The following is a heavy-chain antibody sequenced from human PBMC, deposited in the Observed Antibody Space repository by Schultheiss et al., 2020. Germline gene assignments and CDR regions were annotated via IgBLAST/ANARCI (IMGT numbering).Heavy chain of an antibody. CDR3: AKGKQYSSGWYYFDY. D-gene: IGHD6-19*01. J-gene: IGHJ4*02. CDR2: ISYDGSNK. CDR1: GFTFSSYP. Sequence: GESLKISCAASGFTFSSYPMHWVRQAPGKGLEWVAVISYDGSNKYYADSVKGRFTISRDNSKNTLYLQMNSLRAEDTAVYYCAKGKQYSSGWYYFDYWGQGTLVTVSS. V-gene: IGHV3-30-3*01.